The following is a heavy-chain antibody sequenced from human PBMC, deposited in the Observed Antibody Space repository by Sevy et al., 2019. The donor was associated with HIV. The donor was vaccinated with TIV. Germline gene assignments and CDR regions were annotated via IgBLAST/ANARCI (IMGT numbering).Heavy chain of an antibody. CDR1: GFTFSSYW. CDR3: ARVAGSGSYYMGYYYYMDV. CDR2: IKQDGSEK. D-gene: IGHD3-10*01. J-gene: IGHJ6*03. Sequence: GGSLRLSCAASGFTFSSYWMSWVRQAPGKGLEWVANIKQDGSEKYYVDSVKGRFTISRHNAKNSLYLQMNSLRAEDTAVYYCARVAGSGSYYMGYYYYMDVWGKGTTVTVSS. V-gene: IGHV3-7*03.